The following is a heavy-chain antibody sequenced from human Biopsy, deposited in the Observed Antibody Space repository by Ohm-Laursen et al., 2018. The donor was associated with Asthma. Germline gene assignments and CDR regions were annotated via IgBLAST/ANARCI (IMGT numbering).Heavy chain of an antibody. CDR3: ARKAGSCISRTCYSLDF. CDR1: GGTFNTYV. V-gene: IGHV1-69*13. Sequence: GASVKVSCKSLGGTFNTYVIGWVRQAPGQGLEWMGGINSVFGTTTYPQKFQDRVTITAVDFTSTVYMELSSLRSEDAAVYYCARKAGSCISRTCYSLDFWGQGTLVTVSS. CDR2: INSVFGTT. J-gene: IGHJ4*02. D-gene: IGHD2-2*01.